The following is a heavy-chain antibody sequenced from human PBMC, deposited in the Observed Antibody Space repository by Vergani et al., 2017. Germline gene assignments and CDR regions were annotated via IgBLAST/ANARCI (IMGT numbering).Heavy chain of an antibody. CDR2: ISGSGGST. Sequence: EVQLLESGGGLVQPGGSLRLSCAASGFTFSSYAMSWVRQAPGKGLEWVSAISGSGGSTYYADSVKARFTISRDNSKNTLYLPMNSLRAEDTAVYYCAEGVSPTHYMDVWGKGTTVTVSS. CDR1: GFTFSSYA. V-gene: IGHV3-23*01. D-gene: IGHD6-13*01. CDR3: AEGVSPTHYMDV. J-gene: IGHJ6*03.